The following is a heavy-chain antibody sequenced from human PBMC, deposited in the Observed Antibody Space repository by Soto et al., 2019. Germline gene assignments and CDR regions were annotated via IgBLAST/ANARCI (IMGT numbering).Heavy chain of an antibody. Sequence: QVQLVQSGAEVKKPGSSVKVSCKASGGTFSSYAISWLRQAPGQGPEWMGGIIPIFGTAKYAQKFQGRVTNTANESTSTAYMELSSLSSEDTAVYYCARVGSSGWNYYYYGMDVWGQGTTVTVSS. D-gene: IGHD6-19*01. V-gene: IGHV1-69*01. CDR3: ARVGSSGWNYYYYGMDV. J-gene: IGHJ6*02. CDR1: GGTFSSYA. CDR2: IIPIFGTA.